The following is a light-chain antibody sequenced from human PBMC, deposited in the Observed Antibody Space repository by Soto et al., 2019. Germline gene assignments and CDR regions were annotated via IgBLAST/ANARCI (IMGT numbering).Light chain of an antibody. CDR1: SSDVGGYNH. CDR2: EVS. Sequence: QSALTQPASVSGSPGQSITISCTGTSSDVGGYNHVSWYQQHPGKAPKLMIYEVSNRPSGVSNRFSASKSGNTASLTISGLQAEDEADYYCSSYTSSSTWVFGGGTKVTVL. V-gene: IGLV2-14*01. CDR3: SSYTSSSTWV. J-gene: IGLJ3*02.